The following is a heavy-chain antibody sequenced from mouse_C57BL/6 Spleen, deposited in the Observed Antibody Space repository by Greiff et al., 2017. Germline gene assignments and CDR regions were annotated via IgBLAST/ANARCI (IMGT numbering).Heavy chain of an antibody. V-gene: IGHV1-50*01. D-gene: IGHD4-1*01. CDR2: IDPSDSYT. CDR3: ARGGVTGTFWYFDV. CDR1: GYTFTSYW. Sequence: QVQLKQPGAELVKPGASVKLSCKASGYTFTSYWMQWVKQRPGQGLEWIGEIDPSDSYTNYNQKFKGKATLTVDTSSSTAYMQLSSLTSEDSAVYYCARGGVTGTFWYFDVWGTGTTVTVSS. J-gene: IGHJ1*03.